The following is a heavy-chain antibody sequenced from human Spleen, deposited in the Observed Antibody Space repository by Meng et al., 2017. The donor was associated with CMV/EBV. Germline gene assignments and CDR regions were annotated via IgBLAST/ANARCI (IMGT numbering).Heavy chain of an antibody. J-gene: IGHJ4*02. D-gene: IGHD2-21*01. CDR3: AKAAYCGGECYPAH. CDR2: IYSGGST. CDR1: GFTVSSNY. V-gene: IGHV3-53*05. Sequence: GESLKISCAASGFTVSSNYMSWVRQAPGKGLEWVSVIYSGGSTYYADSVKGRFTISRDNSKDSLYLQMNSLRTEDTAFYYCAKAAYCGGECYPAHWGQGTLVTVSS.